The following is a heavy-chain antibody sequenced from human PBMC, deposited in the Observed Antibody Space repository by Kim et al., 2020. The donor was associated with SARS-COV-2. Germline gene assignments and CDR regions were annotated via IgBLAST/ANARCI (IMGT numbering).Heavy chain of an antibody. D-gene: IGHD3-10*01. Sequence: SETLSLTCAVYGGSFSGYYWSWIRQPPGKGLEWIGEINHSGSTNYNPSLKSRVTISVDTSKNQFSLKLSSVTAADTAVYYCARGRPHRLLWFGERSNWFDPWGQGTLVTVSS. J-gene: IGHJ5*02. CDR1: GGSFSGYY. V-gene: IGHV4-34*01. CDR2: INHSGST. CDR3: ARGRPHRLLWFGERSNWFDP.